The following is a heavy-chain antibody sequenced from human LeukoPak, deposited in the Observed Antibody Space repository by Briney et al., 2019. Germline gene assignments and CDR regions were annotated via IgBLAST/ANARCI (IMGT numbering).Heavy chain of an antibody. CDR3: ARSVGSFYYFDY. CDR2: IYYSGST. J-gene: IGHJ4*02. Sequence: SETLSLTCTVSGGSISSYYWSWIRQPPGKGLEWIGYIYYSGSTNYNPSLKSRVTISVDTSKNQFSLRLSSVTAADTAVYYCARSVGSFYYFDYWGQGTLVTVSS. V-gene: IGHV4-59*01. CDR1: GGSISSYY.